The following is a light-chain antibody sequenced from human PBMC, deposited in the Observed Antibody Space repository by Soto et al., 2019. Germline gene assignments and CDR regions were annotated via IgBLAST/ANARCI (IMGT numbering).Light chain of an antibody. J-gene: IGLJ1*01. CDR3: SSYTSSSTSV. V-gene: IGLV2-14*01. CDR1: SSDAGGYNF. Sequence: QSALTQPASVSGSPGQSITISCTGTSSDAGGYNFVSWYQQHPGKAPKLMIYDVSNRPSGVSNRFSGSKSGNTASLTISGLQAEDEADYYCSSYTSSSTSVFGAGTKLTVL. CDR2: DVS.